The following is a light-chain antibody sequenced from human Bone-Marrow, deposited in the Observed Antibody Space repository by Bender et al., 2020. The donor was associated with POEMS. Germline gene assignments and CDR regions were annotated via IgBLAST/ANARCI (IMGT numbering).Light chain of an antibody. V-gene: IGLV6-57*03. CDR1: SGSISSKY. J-gene: IGLJ3*02. Sequence: NFVLTQPHSVSGSPGQTVIISCTRSSGSISSKYVQWYRQRPGSVLSTVIYEDIHRISGVPDRFSVSIDSSSNSASLTISGLQTEDEADYYCQSYDDTTWVFGGGTKLTVL. CDR3: QSYDDTTWV. CDR2: EDI.